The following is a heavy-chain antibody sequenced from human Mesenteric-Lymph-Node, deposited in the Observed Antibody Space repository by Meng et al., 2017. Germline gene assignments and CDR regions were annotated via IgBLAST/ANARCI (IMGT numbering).Heavy chain of an antibody. CDR2: INHSGST. CDR3: ARALWFGELYDY. J-gene: IGHJ4*02. D-gene: IGHD3-10*01. V-gene: IGHV4-39*07. CDR1: GVSISSGNYY. Sequence: SETLSLTCTVSGVSISSGNYYWSWIRQPPGKGLEWIGEINHSGSTNYNPSLKSRVTMSVDTSKNQFSLKLSSVTAADTAVYYCARALWFGELYDYWGQGTLVTVSS.